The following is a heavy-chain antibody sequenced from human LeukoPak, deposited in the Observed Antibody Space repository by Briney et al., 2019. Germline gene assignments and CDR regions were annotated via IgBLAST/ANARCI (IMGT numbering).Heavy chain of an antibody. D-gene: IGHD2-8*01. Sequence: PGGSLRLSCAASGFTFSSYSMSWVRQAPGKGLEWVSAISGSGGSTYYADSVKGRFTISRDNSKNTLYLQMNSLRAEDTAVYYCAKEGPSWPVLMVYAPDYWGQGTLVTVSS. CDR3: AKEGPSWPVLMVYAPDY. V-gene: IGHV3-23*01. J-gene: IGHJ4*02. CDR2: ISGSGGST. CDR1: GFTFSSYS.